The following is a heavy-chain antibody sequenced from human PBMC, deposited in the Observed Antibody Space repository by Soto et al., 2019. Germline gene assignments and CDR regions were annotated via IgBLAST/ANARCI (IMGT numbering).Heavy chain of an antibody. CDR1: GFTFSSYN. CDR3: ARDSRNYYYYMGV. V-gene: IGHV3-48*01. Sequence: ESGGGLVQPGGSLRLSCAASGFTFSSYNMNWVRQAPGKGLEWISDISLSSSTIFYADSVKGRFTISRDNAKNSLYLQMNSLRAEDTAVYYCARDSRNYYYYMGVWGKGTTVTVSS. CDR2: ISLSSSTI. J-gene: IGHJ6*03.